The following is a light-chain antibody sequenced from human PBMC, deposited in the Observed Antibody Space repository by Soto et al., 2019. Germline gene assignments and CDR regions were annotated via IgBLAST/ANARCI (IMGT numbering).Light chain of an antibody. CDR3: MQSQQSPPT. J-gene: IGKJ1*01. Sequence: DIVMTQSPLSLPVTPGEPASISCSSSQSLLQSNGYNYLDWYLQKQGQSPQLLIYFGSYRASGVPDRFSGSGSGTEFTLKIRRVEAEDVGVYYCMQSQQSPPTFGQGTKVEI. CDR2: FGS. CDR1: QSLLQSNGYNY. V-gene: IGKV2-28*01.